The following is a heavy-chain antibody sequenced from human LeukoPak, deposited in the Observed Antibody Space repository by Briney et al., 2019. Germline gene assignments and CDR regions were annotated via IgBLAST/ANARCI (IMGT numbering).Heavy chain of an antibody. J-gene: IGHJ4*02. V-gene: IGHV4-4*09. CDR2: IYSSGST. D-gene: IGHD6-6*01. CDR1: GGSISGSY. CDR3: ARRSSSGYFEY. Sequence: SETLSLTCTVSGGSISGSYWTWIRQSPGKELEYIGYIYSSGSTNYNPSLKSRVTISIDTSKNQFSLKLTSVTAADTAVYYCARRSSSGYFEYWGQGTLVTVSS.